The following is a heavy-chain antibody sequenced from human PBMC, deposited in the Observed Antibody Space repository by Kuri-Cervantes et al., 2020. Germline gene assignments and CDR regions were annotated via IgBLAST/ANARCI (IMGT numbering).Heavy chain of an antibody. V-gene: IGHV4-38-2*02. CDR1: GYSISSGYY. D-gene: IGHD3-10*01. CDR3: ARDPYVSGNDY. Sequence: SQTLSLTCAVSGYSISSGYYWGWIRQPPGKGLEWIGSIYHSGSTYYNPSLKSRVTISVDTPRNQFSLKLSSVTAADTAVYYCARDPYVSGNDYWGQGTLVTVSS. CDR2: IYHSGST. J-gene: IGHJ4*02.